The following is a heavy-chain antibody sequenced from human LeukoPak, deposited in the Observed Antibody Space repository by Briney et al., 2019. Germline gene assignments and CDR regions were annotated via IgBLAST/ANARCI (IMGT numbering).Heavy chain of an antibody. J-gene: IGHJ4*02. CDR2: IYSGGST. CDR3: ATSTYCSGGSCYSRTFQY. CDR1: GFTVSSNY. Sequence: GGSLRLSCAASGFTVSSNYMSWVRQAPGKGLEWVSVIYSGGSTYYADSVKGRFTISRDNSKNTLYLQMNSLRAEDTAVYYCATSTYCSGGSCYSRTFQYWGQGTLVTVSS. V-gene: IGHV3-53*01. D-gene: IGHD2-15*01.